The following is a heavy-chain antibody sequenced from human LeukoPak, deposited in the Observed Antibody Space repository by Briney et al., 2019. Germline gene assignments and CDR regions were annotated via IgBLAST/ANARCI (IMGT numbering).Heavy chain of an antibody. CDR3: ARDDDYGDYDVDY. CDR1: GFTFSNYW. V-gene: IGHV3-69-1*01. Sequence: GGSLRLSCAASGFTFSNYWMGWVRQAPGKGLEWVSSISSSSYIYYADSVRGRFTVSRDNAKNSLYLQMNSLRAEDTAVYYCARDDDYGDYDVDYWGQGTLVTVSS. J-gene: IGHJ4*02. D-gene: IGHD4-17*01. CDR2: ISSSSYI.